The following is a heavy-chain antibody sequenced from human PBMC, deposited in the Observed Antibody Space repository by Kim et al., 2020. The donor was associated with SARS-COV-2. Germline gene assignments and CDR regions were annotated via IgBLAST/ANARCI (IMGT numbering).Heavy chain of an antibody. CDR1: GFTFDDYA. CDR3: AKSYTAMGSYYYYGMDV. V-gene: IGHV3-9*01. J-gene: IGHJ6*02. Sequence: GGSLRLSCAASGFTFDDYAMHWVRQAPGKGLEWVSGISWNSGSIGYADSVKGRFTISRDNAKNSLYLQMNSLRAEDTALYYCAKSYTAMGSYYYYGMDVWGQGTTVTVSS. D-gene: IGHD5-18*01. CDR2: ISWNSGSI.